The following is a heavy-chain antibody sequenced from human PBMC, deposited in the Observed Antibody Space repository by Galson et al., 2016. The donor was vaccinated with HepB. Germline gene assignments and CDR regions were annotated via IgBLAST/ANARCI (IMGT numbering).Heavy chain of an antibody. Sequence: SVKVSCKAAGYTFDTYGVTWVRQAPGHGLEWMGWINAYNGNTNYAQKFQGRVTMTAQASTRTAYLDLRSLTSDDTSVYYCVRGVQDMSYDMLAGYDCRVVYFNPWGQGTLIIVSS. CDR1: GYTFDTYG. D-gene: IGHD3-9*01. CDR3: VRGVQDMSYDMLAGYDCRVVYFNP. V-gene: IGHV1-18*01. J-gene: IGHJ5*02. CDR2: INAYNGNT.